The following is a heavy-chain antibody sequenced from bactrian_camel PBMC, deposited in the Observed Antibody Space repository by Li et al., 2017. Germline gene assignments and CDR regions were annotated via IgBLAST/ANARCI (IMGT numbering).Heavy chain of an antibody. CDR1: GFTFTSYA. D-gene: IGHD6*01. J-gene: IGHJ4*01. CDR3: AKVADYGGTWFQDY. Sequence: DVQLVESGGGLVMPGGSLRLSCATSGFTFTSYAITWVRQAPGKGLEWVSGIYVGGSSTGYADSVKGRFTISRGNAKSTVYLQLNSLKTEDTAMYYCAKVADYGGTWFQDYWGQGTQVTVS. CDR2: IYVGGSST. V-gene: IGHV3S40*01.